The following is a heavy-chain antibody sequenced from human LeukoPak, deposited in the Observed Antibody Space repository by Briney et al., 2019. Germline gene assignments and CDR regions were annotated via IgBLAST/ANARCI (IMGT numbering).Heavy chain of an antibody. J-gene: IGHJ6*02. CDR2: MGSDGSK. CDR3: AKDLHFYVAMDV. V-gene: IGHV3-23*01. CDR1: GFTFCYFA. Sequence: GGSLRLSCAASGFTFCYFAMTRVAQAPGKGLEWVSAMGSDGSKHNSESVRGRFAISRDNSKNSRLLQMSSLRAEDTALYCCAKDLHFYVAMDVWGQGTTVTVSS. D-gene: IGHD2/OR15-2a*01.